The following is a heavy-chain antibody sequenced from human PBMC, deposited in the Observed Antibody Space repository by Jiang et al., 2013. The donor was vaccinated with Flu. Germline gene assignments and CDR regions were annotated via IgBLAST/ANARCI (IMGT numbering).Heavy chain of an antibody. D-gene: IGHD6-19*01. CDR3: ARHSGQVAGTLY. CDR2: ST. V-gene: IGHV4-39*01. Sequence: STYYNPSLKSRVTISVDTSKNQFSLKLSSVTAADTAVYYCARHSGQVAGTLYWGQGTLVTVSS. J-gene: IGHJ4*02.